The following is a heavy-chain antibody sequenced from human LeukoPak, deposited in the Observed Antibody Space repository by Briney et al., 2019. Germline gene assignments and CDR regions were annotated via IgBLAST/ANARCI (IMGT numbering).Heavy chain of an antibody. V-gene: IGHV3-72*01. J-gene: IGHJ5*02. CDR2: TRNKANGYTT. D-gene: IGHD1-26*01. CDR1: GFILSDHY. Sequence: GGSLRLSCAASGFILSDHYIDWVRQAPGKGLEWVGRTRNKANGYTTEYAASVKGRFTISRDDPKNLLYLQMNSLKSEDTAVYYCGRSGRYRPSDLWGQGTLVTVSS. CDR3: GRSGRYRPSDL.